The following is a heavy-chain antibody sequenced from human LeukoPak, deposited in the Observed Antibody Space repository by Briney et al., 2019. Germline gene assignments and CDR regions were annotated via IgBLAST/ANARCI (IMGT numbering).Heavy chain of an antibody. CDR2: INSGSSTE. D-gene: IGHD3-22*01. CDR1: GFTFSNYN. Sequence: GGSLRLSCAVSGFTFSNYNMNWVRQAPGKGLERISFINSGSSTEYYADSVKGRFTITRDNARNSLYLQMNSLRDEDTAVYYCARDYYDTSGYYNGDHWGQGTLVTVSS. J-gene: IGHJ4*02. V-gene: IGHV3-48*02. CDR3: ARDYYDTSGYYNGDH.